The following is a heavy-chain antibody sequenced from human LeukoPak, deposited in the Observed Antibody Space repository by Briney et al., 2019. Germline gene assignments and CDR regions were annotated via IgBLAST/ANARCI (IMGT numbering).Heavy chain of an antibody. V-gene: IGHV4-38-2*02. CDR1: GYSISSGYY. CDR3: ARESEYYDFWSGPDP. CDR2: IYHSGST. J-gene: IGHJ5*02. D-gene: IGHD3-3*01. Sequence: PSETLSLTCTVSGYSISSGYYWGWIRQPPGKGLEWIGSIYHSGSTYYNPSLKSRVTISVDTSKNQFSLKLSSVTAADTAVYYCARESEYYDFWSGPDPWGQGTLATVSS.